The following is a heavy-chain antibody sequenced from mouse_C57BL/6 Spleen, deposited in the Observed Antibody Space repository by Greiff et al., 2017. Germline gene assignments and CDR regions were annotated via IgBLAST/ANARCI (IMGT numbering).Heavy chain of an antibody. CDR2: ISSGGDYI. Sequence: EVKLMESGAGFVKPGGSLKLSCAASGFTFSSYAMSWVRQTPEKRLEWVAYISSGGDYIYYADTVKGRFTISRDNAMNTLSLQMSSLKSEDTAMYYCTRVNYYGSSYNGYFDVWGTGTTVTVSS. D-gene: IGHD1-1*01. J-gene: IGHJ1*03. CDR1: GFTFSSYA. CDR3: TRVNYYGSSYNGYFDV. V-gene: IGHV5-9-1*02.